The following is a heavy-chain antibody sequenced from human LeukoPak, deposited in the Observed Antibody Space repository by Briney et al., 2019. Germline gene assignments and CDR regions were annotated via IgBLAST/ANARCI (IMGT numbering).Heavy chain of an antibody. CDR3: ARGSAAARSDAFDI. J-gene: IGHJ3*02. CDR1: GGSISSGGYY. V-gene: IGHV4-30-2*01. Sequence: SETLSLTCTVSGGSISSGGYYWSWIRQPPGKGLEWIGYIYHSGSTYYNPSLKSRVTISVDRSKNQFSLKLSSVTAADTAVYYCARGSAAARSDAFDIWGQGTMVTVSS. CDR2: IYHSGST. D-gene: IGHD6-6*01.